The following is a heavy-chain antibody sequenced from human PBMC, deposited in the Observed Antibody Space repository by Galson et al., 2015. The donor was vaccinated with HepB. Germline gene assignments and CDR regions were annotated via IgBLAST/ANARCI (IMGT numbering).Heavy chain of an antibody. D-gene: IGHD3-10*01. CDR2: PHYSGST. CDR3: ARGSEDNYGSFDY. J-gene: IGHJ4*02. V-gene: IGHV4-31*02. CDR1: YY. Sequence: YYWGWIRQPPGKGLEWIGYPHYSGSTYSNPSLRGRLTISEGMSKNQFSLKLSSVTAADTAIYYCARGSEDNYGSFDYWGQGTLVTVSS.